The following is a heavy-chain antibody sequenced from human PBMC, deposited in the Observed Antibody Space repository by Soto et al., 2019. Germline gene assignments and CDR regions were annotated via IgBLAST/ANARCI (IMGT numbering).Heavy chain of an antibody. CDR1: GFIFGDYG. V-gene: IGHV3-30*18. Sequence: QVYMVESGGGVVQPGRSLRLSCAASGFIFGDYGMHWVRQAPGKGLEWLAVISYDGSHKYYADSMKGRSTISRDNSKKTVYLQMLNLRADDTAVYYCTKDGRAYYFGSGSDHWGQGTQVTVSS. CDR3: TKDGRAYYFGSGSDH. CDR2: ISYDGSHK. J-gene: IGHJ4*02. D-gene: IGHD3-10*01.